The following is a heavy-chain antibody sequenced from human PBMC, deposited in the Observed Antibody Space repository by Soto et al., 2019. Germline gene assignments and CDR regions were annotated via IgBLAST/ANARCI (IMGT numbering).Heavy chain of an antibody. J-gene: IGHJ4*02. CDR2: ISGYNGNT. D-gene: IGHD6-6*01. Sequence: QVQLVQSGAEVKKPGASVKVSCQASGYTFSNYGFSWVRQAPGQGLEWMGWISGYNGNTNYAERLQGRVTMTTDTWTSAAYMGLRSLRYDDTAVYYCAREGQLGYWSQGTPVTVSS. CDR3: AREGQLGY. CDR1: GYTFSNYG. V-gene: IGHV1-18*01.